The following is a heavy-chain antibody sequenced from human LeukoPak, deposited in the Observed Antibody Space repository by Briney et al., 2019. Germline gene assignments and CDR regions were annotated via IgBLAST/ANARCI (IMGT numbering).Heavy chain of an antibody. CDR1: GYTFTSYG. V-gene: IGHV1-18*01. D-gene: IGHD6-13*01. CDR2: ISAYKGNT. J-gene: IGHJ6*02. Sequence: ASVKVSCKASGYTFTSYGISWVRQAPGQGLEWMGWISAYKGNTNYTQKLQGRVTMTTDTSTRTAYMGKRTLRSDDTAVYYCAREIAGAGYYYYGMDVWGQGTTVTVSS. CDR3: AREIAGAGYYYYGMDV.